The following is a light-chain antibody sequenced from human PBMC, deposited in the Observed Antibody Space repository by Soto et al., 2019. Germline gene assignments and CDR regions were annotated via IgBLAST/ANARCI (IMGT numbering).Light chain of an antibody. CDR1: QSVLYSSNNKNY. Sequence: LTPTPDSLSVSLGARATINCKSSQSVLYSSNNKNYLAWYQQKPGQPPKLLIYWASTRESGVPDRFSGSGSGTDFTLTISSLQAEDVAVYYCQQYYSTPQTFGQGTKVDIK. V-gene: IGKV4-1*01. CDR2: WAS. CDR3: QQYYSTPQT. J-gene: IGKJ1*01.